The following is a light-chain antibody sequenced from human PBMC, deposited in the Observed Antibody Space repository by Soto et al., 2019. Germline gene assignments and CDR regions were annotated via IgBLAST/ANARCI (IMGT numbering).Light chain of an antibody. CDR2: SAS. CDR3: QQSYSALVA. V-gene: IGKV1-39*01. J-gene: IGKJ1*01. CDR1: QSISSS. Sequence: DFQMTQSPSSLSASVGGRVTVACRASQSISSSLNWYQQKPGRAPELLIYSASSLQSGVPSRFSGSGSGTDFTLTISSLQPEDFATYYCQQSYSALVAFGQGTKVDI.